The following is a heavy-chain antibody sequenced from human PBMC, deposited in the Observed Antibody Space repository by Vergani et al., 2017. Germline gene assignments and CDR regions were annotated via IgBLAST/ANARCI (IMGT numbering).Heavy chain of an antibody. CDR2: IHHSGDT. V-gene: IGHV4-38-2*01. CDR1: DYSIMTNPY. J-gene: IGHJ6*02. CDR3: ARHRGSGGFFPSSYFDGMDV. D-gene: IGHD3-10*01. Sequence: QVQLQESGPGLVKPSETLTLTCDVSDYSIMTNPYWGWFRQSPGKGVEWIGCIHHSGDTHYNSSLKSRVSISIVSSSKFSLSLTSMPAADTAIYYCARHRGSGGFFPSSYFDGMDVWGHGTTVTVSS.